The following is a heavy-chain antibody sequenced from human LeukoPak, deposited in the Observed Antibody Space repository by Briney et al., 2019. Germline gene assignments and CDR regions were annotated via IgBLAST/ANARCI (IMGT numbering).Heavy chain of an antibody. CDR1: GYTFTGYY. CDR3: ARPKDSGYDYFDP. Sequence: ASVKVSCKASGYTFTGYYMHWVRQAPGQGLESMGWINPNTGGTYYAQKFQGRVTMTRDTSISTAYMELSSLISDDTAVYYCARPKDSGYDYFDPSGQGTLVTVSS. CDR2: INPNTGGT. D-gene: IGHD5-12*01. V-gene: IGHV1-2*02. J-gene: IGHJ5*02.